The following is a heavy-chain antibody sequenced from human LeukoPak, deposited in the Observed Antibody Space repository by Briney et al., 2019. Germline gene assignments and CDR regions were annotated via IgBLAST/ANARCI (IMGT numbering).Heavy chain of an antibody. Sequence: PGGSLRLSCAASGFTFSSYGMHWVRQAPGKGLEWVAVISYDGSNKYYADSVKGRFTISRDNSKNSLYLQMNSLRAEDTAVYYCARDLLLRYFDWPRYYYYGMDVWGQGTTVTVSS. V-gene: IGHV3-30*03. CDR1: GFTFSSYG. CDR2: ISYDGSNK. J-gene: IGHJ6*01. D-gene: IGHD3-9*01. CDR3: ARDLLLRYFDWPRYYYYGMDV.